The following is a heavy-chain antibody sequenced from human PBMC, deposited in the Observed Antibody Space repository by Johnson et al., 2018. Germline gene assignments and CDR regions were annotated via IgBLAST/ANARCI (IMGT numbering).Heavy chain of an antibody. CDR3: TRLSDCSSGSCTRRYAMDV. CDR2: IGTAADT. J-gene: IGHJ6*02. Sequence: VQLVQSGGGLVQPGGSLRLSCAASGFTFSKYDMHWVRRVTGKGLEWVSAIGTAADTFYSGSVKGRFTVSRENAKNPLYLQMNSLRVGDTAVYYCTRLSDCSSGSCTRRYAMDVWGQGTTVTVSS. CDR1: GFTFSKYD. D-gene: IGHD2-15*01. V-gene: IGHV3-13*01.